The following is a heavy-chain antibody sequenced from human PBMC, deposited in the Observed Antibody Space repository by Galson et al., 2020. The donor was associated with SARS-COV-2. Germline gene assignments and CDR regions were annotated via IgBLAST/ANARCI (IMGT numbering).Heavy chain of an antibody. D-gene: IGHD3-22*01. CDR3: ARGRGYYDSSGYYFDY. CDR1: GGSISSYY. Sequence: SETLSLICTVSGGSISSYYWSWIRQPAGKGLEWIGRIYTSGSTNYNPSLKSRVTMSVDTSKNQFSLKLSSVTAADTAVYYCARGRGYYDSSGYYFDYWGQGTLVTVSS. V-gene: IGHV4-4*07. J-gene: IGHJ4*02. CDR2: IYTSGST.